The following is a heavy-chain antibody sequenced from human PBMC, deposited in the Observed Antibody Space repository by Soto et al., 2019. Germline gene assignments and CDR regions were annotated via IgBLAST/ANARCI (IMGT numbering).Heavy chain of an antibody. CDR2: IYYSGST. V-gene: IGHV4-31*02. D-gene: IGHD2-2*01. J-gene: IGHJ6*02. CDR1: GGSISSGGYY. Sequence: SETLSLTXTVSGGSISSGGYYWSWIRQHPGKGLEWIGYIYYSGSTYYNPSLKSRVTISVDTSKNQFSLKLSSVTAADTAVYYCARDTNYYGMDVWGQGTTVTVSS. CDR3: ARDTNYYGMDV.